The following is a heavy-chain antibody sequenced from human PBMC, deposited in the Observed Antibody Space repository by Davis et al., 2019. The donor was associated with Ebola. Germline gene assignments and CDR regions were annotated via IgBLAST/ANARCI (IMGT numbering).Heavy chain of an antibody. V-gene: IGHV3-21*06. D-gene: IGHD2/OR15-2a*01. J-gene: IGHJ4*02. CDR3: ARGAGTGDYLWADY. Sequence: PGGSLRLSCETSGFDFSSHSMNWVRQAPGKGLEWVASITSSSRYIYYADSVKGRFTISRDNAKNSHFLQMTRLRVDDTAIYYCARGAGTGDYLWADYWGQGTLVTVSS. CDR1: GFDFSSHS. CDR2: ITSSSRYI.